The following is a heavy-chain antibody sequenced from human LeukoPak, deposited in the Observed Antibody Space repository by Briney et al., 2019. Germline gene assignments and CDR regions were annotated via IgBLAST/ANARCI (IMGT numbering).Heavy chain of an antibody. CDR1: GFTFSTYG. CDR2: ISSNGDSR. Sequence: QPGGSLRLSCAASGFTFSTYGMHWVRQAPGKGLEYVSAISSNGDSRYYANSVKGRFTTSRDNSKNTLYLQMGSLRAEDMAVYYCAREAAYDYDVLTGYDYWGQGTLVTVSS. J-gene: IGHJ4*02. D-gene: IGHD3-9*01. V-gene: IGHV3-64*01. CDR3: AREAAYDYDVLTGYDY.